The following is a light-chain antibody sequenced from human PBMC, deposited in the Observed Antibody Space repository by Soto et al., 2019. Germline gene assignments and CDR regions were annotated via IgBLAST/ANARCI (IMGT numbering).Light chain of an antibody. CDR1: RSDVGGYNY. V-gene: IGLV2-14*01. Sequence: QSALTQPASVSGSPGQSITLSCTGTRSDVGGYNYVSWYQQHPGKAPKLMIYDVSNRPSGVSNRFSGSKSGNTASLTISGLQAEDEADYYCNSYTSSSTRVFGAGTKVTVL. CDR2: DVS. J-gene: IGLJ1*01. CDR3: NSYTSSSTRV.